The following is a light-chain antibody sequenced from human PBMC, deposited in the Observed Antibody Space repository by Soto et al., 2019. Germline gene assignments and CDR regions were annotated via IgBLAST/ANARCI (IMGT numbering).Light chain of an antibody. V-gene: IGLV1-44*01. CDR2: SNH. Sequence: LTQPPSASGTPGQTVTISCSGSSSNIGSNSVNWFQHLPGAVPKLLIFSNHQRPSGVPDRLSGSKSGTSASLAISGLQTEDEADYYCSAWDDSLVVVFGGGTKVTVL. CDR3: SAWDDSLVVV. CDR1: SSNIGSNS. J-gene: IGLJ2*01.